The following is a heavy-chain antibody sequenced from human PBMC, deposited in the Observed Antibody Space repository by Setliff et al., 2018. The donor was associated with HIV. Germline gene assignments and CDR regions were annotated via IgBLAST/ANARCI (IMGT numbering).Heavy chain of an antibody. Sequence: GGSLRLSCAASGFTFSSYAMSWVRQTPEKGLEWVSIITSGGSTYYADSAKGRFIISRDNSQNTLYLQMNSLRADDTAVYYCARLSGDYGSGIYYHLHYWGQGTLVTVSS. CDR3: ARLSGDYGSGIYYHLHY. J-gene: IGHJ4*02. CDR1: GFTFSSYA. CDR2: ITSGGST. V-gene: IGHV3-23*01. D-gene: IGHD3-10*01.